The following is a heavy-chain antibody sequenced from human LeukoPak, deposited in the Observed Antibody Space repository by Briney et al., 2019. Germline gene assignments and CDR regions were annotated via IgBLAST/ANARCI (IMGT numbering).Heavy chain of an antibody. Sequence: SETLSLTCTVSGDSISSSRHYWGWIRQPPGKGLEWIGSISYSGSTYYNPSLKSRVTISVDTSKNQFSLKLSSVTAADTAVYYCARLDYGDRNWFDPWGQGTLVTVSS. CDR1: GDSISSSRHY. J-gene: IGHJ5*02. D-gene: IGHD4-17*01. CDR2: ISYSGST. V-gene: IGHV4-39*01. CDR3: ARLDYGDRNWFDP.